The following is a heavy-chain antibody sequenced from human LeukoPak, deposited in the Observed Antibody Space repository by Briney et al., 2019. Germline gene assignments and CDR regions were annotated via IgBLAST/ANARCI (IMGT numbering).Heavy chain of an antibody. J-gene: IGHJ4*02. D-gene: IGHD4-4*01. CDR2: ISGSGGST. V-gene: IGHV3-23*01. Sequence: GGSLRLSCAASGFTISSYAMSWVRQAPGKGLKWVSAISGSGGSTCYADSVKGRFTISRDNSKNTLYLQMNSLRAEDTAVYYCAKVNSARPDPFYYFDYWGQGTLVTVSS. CDR3: AKVNSARPDPFYYFDY. CDR1: GFTISSYA.